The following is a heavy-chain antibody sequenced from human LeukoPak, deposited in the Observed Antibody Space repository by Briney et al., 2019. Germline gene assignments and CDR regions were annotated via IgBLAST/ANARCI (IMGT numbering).Heavy chain of an antibody. V-gene: IGHV1-8*01. CDR3: ARARGYSYGYSDY. CDR2: MNPNSGNT. D-gene: IGHD5-18*01. J-gene: IGHJ4*02. Sequence: ASVKVSCKASGYIFTNYDIKWVRQATGQGLEWMGWMNPNSGNTGFAQKFQGRVTMTRNTSKSTAYMELSSLTSEDTAVYYCARARGYSYGYSDYWGQGTLVTVSS. CDR1: GYIFTNYD.